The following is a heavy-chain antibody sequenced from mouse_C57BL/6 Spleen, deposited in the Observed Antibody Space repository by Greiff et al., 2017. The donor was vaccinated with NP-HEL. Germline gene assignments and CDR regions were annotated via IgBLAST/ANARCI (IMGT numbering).Heavy chain of an antibody. CDR1: GFTFSDYG. V-gene: IGHV5-17*01. D-gene: IGHD2-4*01. Sequence: DVMLVESGGGLVKPGGSLKLSCAASGFTFSDYGMHWVRQAPEKGLEWVAYISSGSSTIYYADTVKGRFTISRDNAKNTLFLQMTSLRSEDTAMYYCAREDYDVGFAYWGQGTLVTVSA. CDR3: AREDYDVGFAY. J-gene: IGHJ3*01. CDR2: ISSGSSTI.